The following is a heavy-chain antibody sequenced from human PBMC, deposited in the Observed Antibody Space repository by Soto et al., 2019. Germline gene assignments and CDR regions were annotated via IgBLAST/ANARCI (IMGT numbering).Heavy chain of an antibody. J-gene: IGHJ3*02. D-gene: IGHD2-15*01. Sequence: PGWSLRLSCGASGFTFSSYAMSWVRQAPGKGLEWVSVIYSDGSTYYADSVKGRFTISRDDSKNTLFLQMNSLRAEDTALYYCARDFRIGGIWGQGTMVTVSS. CDR3: ARDFRIGGI. V-gene: IGHV3-23*01. CDR1: GFTFSSYA. CDR2: IYSDGST.